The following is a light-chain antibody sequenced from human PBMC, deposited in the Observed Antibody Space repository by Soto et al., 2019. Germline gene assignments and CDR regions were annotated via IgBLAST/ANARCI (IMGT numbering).Light chain of an antibody. CDR1: SSDVGGYNY. CDR2: DVT. Sequence: QSALTQPRSVSGSPGQSVTISCTGTSSDVGGYNYVSWYQQHPGKVPKLIIYDVTKRPSGVPDRFSASKSGNTASLTISGLQAGDEADYDCCSYAGSYTVVFGGGTKLTVL. J-gene: IGLJ2*01. CDR3: CSYAGSYTVV. V-gene: IGLV2-11*01.